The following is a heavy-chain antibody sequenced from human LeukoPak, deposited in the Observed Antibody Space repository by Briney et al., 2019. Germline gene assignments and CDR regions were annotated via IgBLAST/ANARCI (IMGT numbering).Heavy chain of an antibody. Sequence: ASVKVSCKASGYTFTSYDINWVRQATGQGLEWMGWMNPNSGNTGYAQKFQGRVTMTRNTSISTAYMELSSLRSEDTAVYYCARMGVIIASDNNDPWGQGTLVTVSS. J-gene: IGHJ5*02. CDR2: MNPNSGNT. CDR1: GYTFTSYD. CDR3: ARMGVIIASDNNDP. D-gene: IGHD3-10*01. V-gene: IGHV1-8*01.